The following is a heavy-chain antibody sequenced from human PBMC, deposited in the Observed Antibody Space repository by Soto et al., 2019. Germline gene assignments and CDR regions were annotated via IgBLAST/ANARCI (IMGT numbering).Heavy chain of an antibody. V-gene: IGHV4-39*01. D-gene: IGHD2-15*01. J-gene: IGHJ4*02. CDR3: ARLVGCCNGSGCYFVY. Sequence: SETLSLTCSVSGGSISSSGYHWGWIRQCPWKGLHMIGSIYHTGSTHYSPSLRRRVTISVDTSRIQFSLQLTSVTAADTAVYCGARLVGCCNGSGCYFVYWGPGTLVTVSS. CDR2: IYHTGST. CDR1: GGSISSSGYH.